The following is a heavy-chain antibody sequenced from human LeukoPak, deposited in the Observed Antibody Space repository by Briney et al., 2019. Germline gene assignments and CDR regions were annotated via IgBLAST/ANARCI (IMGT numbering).Heavy chain of an antibody. D-gene: IGHD2-21*02. CDR1: GFIFNNYA. CDR3: VKPIVVVTATTSDFDY. V-gene: IGHV3-9*01. J-gene: IGHJ4*02. CDR2: ISWNSGSI. Sequence: PGGSLRLSCAGSGFIFNNYAMHWVRQPPGKGLEWVSGISWNSGSIDYADSVKGRFTISRDNAKNSLYLQMNSLRAEDTAVYYCVKPIVVVTATTSDFDYWGQGTLVTVSS.